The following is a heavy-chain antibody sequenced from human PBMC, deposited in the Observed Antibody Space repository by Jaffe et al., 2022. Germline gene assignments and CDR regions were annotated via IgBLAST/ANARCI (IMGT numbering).Heavy chain of an antibody. D-gene: IGHD3-10*01. CDR3: AREVRKMVPFEGVVPNRAGAEGYFDY. Sequence: QVQLVQSGAEVKKPGSSVKVSCKAAGGTFTSFDIHWIRQAPGQGLEWMGGVIPIFNTPNYAETFQGRVTMTADKSTSIAYLELSSLRSEDTAVYYCAREVRKMVPFEGVVPNRAGAEGYFDYWGQGTLVTVSS. CDR1: GGTFTSFD. J-gene: IGHJ4*02. V-gene: IGHV1-69*06. CDR2: VIPIFNTP.